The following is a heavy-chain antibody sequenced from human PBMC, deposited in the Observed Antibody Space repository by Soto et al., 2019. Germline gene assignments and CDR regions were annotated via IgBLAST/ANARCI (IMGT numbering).Heavy chain of an antibody. CDR1: GGSISSSSYY. J-gene: IGHJ6*02. D-gene: IGHD3-22*01. V-gene: IGHV4-39*01. CDR3: ARLAVGYDSSGALYGMDV. Sequence: SETLSLTCTVSGGSISSSSYYWGWIRQPPGKGLEWIGSIYYSGSTYYNPSLKSRVTISVDTSKNQFSLKLSSVTAADTAVYYCARLAVGYDSSGALYGMDVWGQGTTVTVSS. CDR2: IYYSGST.